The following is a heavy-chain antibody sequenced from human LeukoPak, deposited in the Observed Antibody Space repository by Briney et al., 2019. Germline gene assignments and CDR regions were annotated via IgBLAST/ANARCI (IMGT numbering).Heavy chain of an antibody. CDR2: LHYRGNT. CDR3: ARESSTSQTNLFDS. Sequence: PSETLSLTCTVSGDSITSHYWSWIRQPPGKGLEWIGYLHYRGNTNHYSSLRSRMTISLDTSRNQFSLRLSSVTAADTAIYFCARESSTSQTNLFDSWGQGTLVTVSS. D-gene: IGHD6-6*01. J-gene: IGHJ4*02. V-gene: IGHV4-59*11. CDR1: GDSITSHY.